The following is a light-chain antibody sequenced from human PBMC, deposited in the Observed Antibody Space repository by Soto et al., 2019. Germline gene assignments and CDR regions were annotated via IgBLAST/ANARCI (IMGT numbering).Light chain of an antibody. CDR2: KAS. Sequence: DIQMTQSPSTLSASLGDRVTITCRASQTISTWLAWYQQKPGKAPNLLIYKASSLESGVPPRFSGSGSGTEFTLTISSLQPEDFATYYCQQLNSYPLTFGGGTKVDNK. J-gene: IGKJ4*01. CDR1: QTISTW. CDR3: QQLNSYPLT. V-gene: IGKV1-5*03.